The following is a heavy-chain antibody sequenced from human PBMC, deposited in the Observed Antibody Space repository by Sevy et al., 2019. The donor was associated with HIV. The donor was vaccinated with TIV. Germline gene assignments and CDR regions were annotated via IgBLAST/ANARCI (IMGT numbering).Heavy chain of an antibody. CDR2: IYYSGST. CDR1: GGSISNYF. J-gene: IGHJ4*02. D-gene: IGHD6-13*01. CDR3: ARESIGAVGDFDY. V-gene: IGHV4-59*12. Sequence: SETLSLTCTVSGGSISNYFWSWIRQPPGKGLEWIGYIYYSGSTNYNPSLKSRVTISVDASKNQFSLKLSSVTAADTTVYYCARESIGAVGDFDYWGQGTLVTVSS.